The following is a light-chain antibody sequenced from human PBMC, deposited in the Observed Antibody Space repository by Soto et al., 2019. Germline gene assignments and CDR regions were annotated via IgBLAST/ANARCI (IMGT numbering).Light chain of an antibody. V-gene: IGKV3-15*01. J-gene: IGKJ2*01. CDR3: QQYKEWPPKYT. CDR1: QSVSRN. CDR2: GAS. Sequence: EIVMTQSPATLTVSPGERAILSCRASQSVSRNLAWYQQKPGQAPRLLIYGASSRATAIPARFSGSGSATEFTLTITSLQSEDFAVYYCQQYKEWPPKYTFGQGTKLEIK.